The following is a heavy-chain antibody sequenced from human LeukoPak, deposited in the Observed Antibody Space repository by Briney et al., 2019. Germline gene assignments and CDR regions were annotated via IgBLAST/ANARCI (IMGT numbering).Heavy chain of an antibody. CDR3: ARALEGGATIPDY. J-gene: IGHJ4*02. CDR2: ISSSSSYI. D-gene: IGHD1-26*01. CDR1: GFTFSSYS. Sequence: SGGSLRLSCAASGFTFSSYSMNWVRQAPGKGLEWVSSISSSSSYIYYADSVKGRFTISRDNAENSLFLQMNSLRAEDTAVYYCARALEGGATIPDYWGQGTQVTVSS. V-gene: IGHV3-21*01.